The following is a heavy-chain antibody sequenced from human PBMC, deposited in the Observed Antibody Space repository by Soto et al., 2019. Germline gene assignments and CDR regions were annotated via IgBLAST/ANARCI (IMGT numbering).Heavy chain of an antibody. D-gene: IGHD5-12*01. J-gene: IGHJ4*02. CDR3: ATREYSGYDNRGGY. CDR2: ISYDGSNK. V-gene: IGHV3-30*03. CDR1: GFTFSSYG. Sequence: GGSLRLSCAASGFTFSSYGMHWVRQAPGKGREWVAVISYDGSNKYYADSVKGRFTISRDNSKNTLYLQMNSLRAEDTAVYYCATREYSGYDNRGGYWGQGTLVTVSS.